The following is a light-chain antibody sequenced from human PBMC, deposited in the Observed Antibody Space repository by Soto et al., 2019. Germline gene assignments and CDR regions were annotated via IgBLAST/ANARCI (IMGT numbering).Light chain of an antibody. CDR3: KPTDSFPFT. CDR1: QGISTW. J-gene: IGKJ3*01. Sequence: DIQMTQSPSSVSASVGDRVTITCRASQGISTWLAWYQQKPGKAPKLMIYAASSLQSGVPSRFSGSGSGTDFTRDISSLQPEDFVTYECKPTDSFPFTFGPGPKVDIK. V-gene: IGKV1D-12*01. CDR2: AAS.